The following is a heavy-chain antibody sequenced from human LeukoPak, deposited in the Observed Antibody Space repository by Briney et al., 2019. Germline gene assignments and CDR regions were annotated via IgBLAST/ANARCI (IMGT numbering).Heavy chain of an antibody. CDR3: AREFFGSGSYPDF. CDR1: GFAFNTYA. D-gene: IGHD3-10*01. CDR2: IWHDGSHK. J-gene: IGHJ4*02. Sequence: GRSLRLSCAASGFAFNTYAMRWVRQAPGQGLEWVALIWHDGSHKFYSNSVRGQFTISRDNSKNTVSLQMNNLRPEDTAVYYCAREFFGSGSYPDFWGQGTLVTVSS. V-gene: IGHV3-33*01.